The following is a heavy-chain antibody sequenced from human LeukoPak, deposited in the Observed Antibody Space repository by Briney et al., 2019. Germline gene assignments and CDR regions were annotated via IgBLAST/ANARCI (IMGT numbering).Heavy chain of an antibody. V-gene: IGHV3-43*02. CDR2: ISGDGGST. D-gene: IGHD3-22*01. CDR3: AKDKYYGSSDGIDY. CDR1: GFTFDDYA. J-gene: IGHJ4*02. Sequence: GGSLRLSCAASGFTFDDYAMHWVRQAPGKGLGWVSLISGDGGSTYYADSVKGRFTISRDNSKNSLYLQMNSLRTEDTALYYCAKDKYYGSSDGIDYWGQGTLVTVSS.